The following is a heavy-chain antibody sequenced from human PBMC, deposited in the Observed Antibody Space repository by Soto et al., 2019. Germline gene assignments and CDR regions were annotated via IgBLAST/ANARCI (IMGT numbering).Heavy chain of an antibody. CDR3: ATWHEREHAYDV. CDR2: LYDVDGS. J-gene: IGHJ3*01. V-gene: IGHV3-53*01. Sequence: DVKLVESGGGLIQPGESLRLSCAAFGLTISGKKYVAWVRQAPGKGLEWVSALYDVDGSFYADSVKGRFTTSSDSSKTTVYLQMNDLRPDDTAVYYCATWHEREHAYDVWGQGTTVTVSS. D-gene: IGHD1-1*01. CDR1: GLTISGKKY.